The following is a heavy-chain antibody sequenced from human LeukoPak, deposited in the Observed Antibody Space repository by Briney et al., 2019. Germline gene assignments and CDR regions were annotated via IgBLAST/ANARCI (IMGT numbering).Heavy chain of an antibody. CDR1: GFTFSSYA. J-gene: IGHJ4*02. CDR2: ISSNGGST. V-gene: IGHV3-64*01. CDR3: ARVYGDYTVGYFDY. D-gene: IGHD4-17*01. Sequence: PGGSLRLSCAASGFTFSSYAMHWVRQAPGKGLEYVSAISSNGGSTYYANSVKGRFTISRDNSKNTLYLQMGSLRAEDMAVYYCARVYGDYTVGYFDYWGQRTLVTVSS.